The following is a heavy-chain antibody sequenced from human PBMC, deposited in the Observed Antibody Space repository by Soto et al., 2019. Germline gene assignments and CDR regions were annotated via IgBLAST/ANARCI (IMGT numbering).Heavy chain of an antibody. J-gene: IGHJ6*02. V-gene: IGHV3-7*05. D-gene: IGHD2-15*01. CDR3: ARGDCSGGSCYPPYYYYGMDV. CDR2: IKQDGSEK. CDR1: GFTFSSYW. Sequence: EVQLVESGGGLVQPGGSLRLSCAASGFTFSSYWMSWVRQAPGKGLEWVANIKQDGSEKYYVDSVKGRFTISRDNAKNSLYLQMNSLRAEDTAVYYCARGDCSGGSCYPPYYYYGMDVWGQGTTVTVSS.